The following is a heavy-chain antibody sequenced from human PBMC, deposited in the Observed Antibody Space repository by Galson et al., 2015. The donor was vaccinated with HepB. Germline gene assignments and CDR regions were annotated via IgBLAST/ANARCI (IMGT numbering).Heavy chain of an antibody. J-gene: IGHJ5*02. CDR3: ARALATANWFDP. V-gene: IGHV1-8*01. Sequence: SVKVSCKASGYTFTSYDINWVRQATGQGLEWMGWMNPNSGDTGYAQKFQGRVTMTRNPSISTAYMELSSLRSEDTAVYYCARALATANWFDPWGQGTLVTVSS. CDR2: MNPNSGDT. CDR1: GYTFTSYD. D-gene: IGHD6-13*01.